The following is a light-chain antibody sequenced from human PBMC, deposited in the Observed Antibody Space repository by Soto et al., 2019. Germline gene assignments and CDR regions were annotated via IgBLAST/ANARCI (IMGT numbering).Light chain of an antibody. CDR2: AAS. J-gene: IGKJ1*01. CDR3: QQSYSMPRT. CDR1: QSISNY. V-gene: IGKV1-39*01. Sequence: DIQMTQSPSSLSASVGDRVTITCRASQSISNYLNWYQQKPGKAPNLVIYAASSLQSGVPSRFSGSGSGTDFTLTISSLQPEDFATYYCQQSYSMPRTCGQGTKVEIK.